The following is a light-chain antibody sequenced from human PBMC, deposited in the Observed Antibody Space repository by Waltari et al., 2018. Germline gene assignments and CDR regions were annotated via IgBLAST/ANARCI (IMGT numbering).Light chain of an antibody. V-gene: IGKV1-5*03. CDR1: QSISNW. Sequence: DIQMTQSPSTLSASVGDRVTITCRASQSISNWLAWYQQKPGKAPNLLIYKASILKSGVPSRFSGSGSGTQFTLTISSLQLGDFATYYCQQYNTYSSFGQGTKLEIK. J-gene: IGKJ2*01. CDR3: QQYNTYSS. CDR2: KAS.